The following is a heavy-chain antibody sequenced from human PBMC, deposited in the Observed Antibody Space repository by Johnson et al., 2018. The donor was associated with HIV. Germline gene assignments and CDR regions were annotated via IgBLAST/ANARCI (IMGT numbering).Heavy chain of an antibody. CDR3: ARDGRWPRDAFDI. CDR1: GFTFSTYA. J-gene: IGHJ3*02. V-gene: IGHV3-30-3*01. CDR2: ISYDGSNK. Sequence: QVQLVESGGGVVQPGRSLRLSCAASGFTFSTYAMHWVRQAPGKGLEWVAVISYDGSNKYYADSVKGRFTISSDNAKNSLYLQMNSLRAEDTAVYYCARDGRWPRDAFDIWGQGTMVIVSS. D-gene: IGHD4-23*01.